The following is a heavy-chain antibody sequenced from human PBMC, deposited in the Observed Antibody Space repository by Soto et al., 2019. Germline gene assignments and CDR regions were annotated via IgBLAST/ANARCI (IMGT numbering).Heavy chain of an antibody. V-gene: IGHV4-59*01. CDR1: GGSITSSY. CDR3: ARGEDAFFYYGLDV. J-gene: IGHJ6*02. CDR2: IYDTGISGYTPST. Sequence: SETLSLTCTVSGGSITSSYWSWIRRPPGKGLEWIAYIYDTGISGYTPSTSYNPSLKSRVTMSVDTYKSQFSLKLTSVTAADTDVYYCARGEDAFFYYGLDVWGQGITVTVSS.